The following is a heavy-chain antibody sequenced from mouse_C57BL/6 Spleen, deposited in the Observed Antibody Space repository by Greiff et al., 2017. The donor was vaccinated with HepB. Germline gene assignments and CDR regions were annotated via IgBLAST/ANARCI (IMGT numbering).Heavy chain of an antibody. D-gene: IGHD1-1*01. Sequence: QVQLKESGAELARPGASVKLSCKASGYTFTSYGISWVKQRTGQGLEWIGEIYPRSGNTYYNEKFKGKATLTADKSSSTAYMELRSLTSEDSAVYFCARWGVTTVVPFDYWGQGTTLTVSS. V-gene: IGHV1-81*01. CDR1: GYTFTSYG. CDR2: IYPRSGNT. CDR3: ARWGVTTVVPFDY. J-gene: IGHJ2*01.